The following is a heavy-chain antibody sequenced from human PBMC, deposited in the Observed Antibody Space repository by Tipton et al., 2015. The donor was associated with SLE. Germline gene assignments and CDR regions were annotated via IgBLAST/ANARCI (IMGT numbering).Heavy chain of an antibody. CDR1: GGSLNGYY. V-gene: IGHV4-34*01. D-gene: IGHD6-13*01. CDR2: IHHSGRT. Sequence: TLSLTCAVSGGSLNGYYWTWIRQPPGKGLEWIANIHHSGRTYYNPSLKSRVTISMDTSKNQFSLKLSSVTAADTAFYYCARRWDTSTWDYWGQGTLVSVSS. J-gene: IGHJ4*02. CDR3: ARRWDTSTWDY.